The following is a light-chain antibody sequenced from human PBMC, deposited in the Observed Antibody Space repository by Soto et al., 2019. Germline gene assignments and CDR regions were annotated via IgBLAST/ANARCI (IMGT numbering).Light chain of an antibody. CDR1: SSNIGKSF. V-gene: IGLV1-51*01. CDR3: VTWDRTLSVSG. J-gene: IGLJ6*01. Sequence: QSGLTQPPSGSAAPGQKVTISCSGSSSNIGKSFVSWYQQLPATVPKLLIYDNDQRPSGIPDRFSGSKSGTSATLVITGLQPGDEADYYCVTWDRTLSVSGFGWGTKV. CDR2: DND.